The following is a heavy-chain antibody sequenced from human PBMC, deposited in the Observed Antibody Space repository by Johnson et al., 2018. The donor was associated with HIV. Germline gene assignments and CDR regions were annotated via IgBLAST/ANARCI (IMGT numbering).Heavy chain of an antibody. Sequence: VQLVESGGGVVQPGRSLRLSCAASGFTFSSFGMHWVRQAPGKGLEWVAVVSDHGRTTYFADSVKGRFTISRDNSKNTLYLQMNNLRPEDTALYYCAKEGSGSPWAFDSWCQGTMVTVSS. CDR1: GFTFSSFG. CDR3: AKEGSGSPWAFDS. D-gene: IGHD5-12*01. J-gene: IGHJ3*02. V-gene: IGHV3-30*18. CDR2: VSDHGRTT.